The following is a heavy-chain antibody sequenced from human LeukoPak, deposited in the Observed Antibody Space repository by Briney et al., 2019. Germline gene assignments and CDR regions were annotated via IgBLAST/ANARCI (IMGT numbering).Heavy chain of an antibody. D-gene: IGHD2-2*01. J-gene: IGHJ6*03. CDR3: TTLGAYCSSTSCYLYYYYMDV. V-gene: IGHV3-73*01. Sequence: GGSLRLSCAASGFTFSGSAMHWVRQASGKGLEWVGRIRSKANGYATAYAASVKGRFTISRDDSKNTAYLQMNSLKTEDTAVYYCTTLGAYCSSTSCYLYYYYMDVWGKGTTVTVSS. CDR1: GFTFSGSA. CDR2: IRSKANGYAT.